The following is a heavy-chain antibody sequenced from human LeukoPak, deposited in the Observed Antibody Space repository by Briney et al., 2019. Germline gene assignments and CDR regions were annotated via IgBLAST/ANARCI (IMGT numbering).Heavy chain of an antibody. V-gene: IGHV3-7*02. J-gene: IGHJ4*02. Sequence: LSGGSLRLSCAASGFTFSSDWMSWVRQAPGKGLEWVANIKQDGSEEYYVDSVKGRFTISRDNAKNSLYLQMNSLRAEDTAVYYCASMSGYDSHYFDYWGQGTLVTVSS. D-gene: IGHD5-12*01. CDR1: GFTFSSDW. CDR3: ASMSGYDSHYFDY. CDR2: IKQDGSEE.